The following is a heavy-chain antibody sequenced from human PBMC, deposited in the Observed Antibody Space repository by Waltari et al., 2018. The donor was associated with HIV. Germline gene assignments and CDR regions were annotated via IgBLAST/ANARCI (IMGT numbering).Heavy chain of an antibody. J-gene: IGHJ5*02. CDR2: ISGSGGST. Sequence: EVKLLESGGGLVQPGGSLRPSCAASGSPFGSHVTSWFGPAPGKGLEWVSAISGSGGSTYYADSVKGRFTISRDNSKNTLYLQMNSLRAEDTAVYYCAKDSPDTAMVTVWFDPWGQGTLVTVSS. CDR3: AKDSPDTAMVTVWFDP. V-gene: IGHV3-23*01. D-gene: IGHD5-18*01. CDR1: GSPFGSHV.